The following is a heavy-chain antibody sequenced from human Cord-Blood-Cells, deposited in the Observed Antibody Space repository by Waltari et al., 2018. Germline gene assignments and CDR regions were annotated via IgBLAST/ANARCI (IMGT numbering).Heavy chain of an antibody. CDR1: GGSFSGYY. J-gene: IGHJ4*02. CDR2: INHSGST. Sequence: QVQLQQWGAGLWKPSETLSLTCAVYGGSFSGYYWSWIRQPPGKGLEWIGEINHSGSTNYNPSLKSRVTISVDTSKNQFSLKLSSVTAADTAVYYCARGVTAAGKEGVDYWGQGTLVTVSS. CDR3: ARGVTAAGKEGVDY. D-gene: IGHD6-13*01. V-gene: IGHV4-34*01.